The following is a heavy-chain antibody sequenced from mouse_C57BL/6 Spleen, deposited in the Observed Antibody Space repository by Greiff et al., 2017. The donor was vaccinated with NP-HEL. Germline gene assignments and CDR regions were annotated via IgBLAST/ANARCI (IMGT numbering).Heavy chain of an antibody. J-gene: IGHJ4*01. V-gene: IGHV6-3*01. Sequence: EVKLMESGGGLVQPGGSMKLSCVASGFTFSNYWMNWVRQSPEKGLEWVAQIRLKSDNYATHYAESVKGRFTISRDDSKSSVYLQMNNLRAEDTGIYYCTAPLDYDYAMDYWGQGTSVTVSS. CDR3: TAPLDYDYAMDY. CDR2: IRLKSDNYAT. CDR1: GFTFSNYW. D-gene: IGHD1-1*02.